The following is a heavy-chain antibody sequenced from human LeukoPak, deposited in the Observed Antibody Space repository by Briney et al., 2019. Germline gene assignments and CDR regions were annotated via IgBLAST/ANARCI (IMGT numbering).Heavy chain of an antibody. Sequence: SGPALVKPTQTLTLTCTFSGFSLTTTGMCVSWIRQPPGKALEWLARIDWDDDKFYSTSLKTRLTISKDTSKNQVVLTMTNMDPVDTGTYYCARIPVYCRSSSCYETGMGGWGQGSTVTVSS. J-gene: IGHJ6*02. D-gene: IGHD2-2*01. V-gene: IGHV2-70*17. CDR3: ARIPVYCRSSSCYETGMGG. CDR2: IDWDDDK. CDR1: GFSLTTTGMC.